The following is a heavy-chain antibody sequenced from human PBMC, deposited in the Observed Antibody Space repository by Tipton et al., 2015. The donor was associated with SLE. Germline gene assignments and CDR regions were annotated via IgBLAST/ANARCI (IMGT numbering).Heavy chain of an antibody. J-gene: IGHJ4*02. Sequence: QLVQSGAEVKKPGSSVKVSCKASGGTFSSYTISWVRQAPGQGLEWMGIINPSGGSTSYAQKFQGRATMTRDTSTSTVYMELSSLRSEDTAVYYCARDAGIAAAPTKGYFDYWGQGTLVTVSS. CDR2: INPSGGST. D-gene: IGHD6-13*01. V-gene: IGHV1-46*03. CDR3: ARDAGIAAAPTKGYFDY. CDR1: GGTFSSYT.